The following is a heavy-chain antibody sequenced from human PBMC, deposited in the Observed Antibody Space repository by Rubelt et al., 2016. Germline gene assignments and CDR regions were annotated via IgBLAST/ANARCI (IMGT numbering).Heavy chain of an antibody. Sequence: QVQLQESGPELVKPSETLSLTCTVSGGSISSYYWSWVRQPPGKGLEWIGYIYYSGSTNYNPALKSRVTMSVDTSKTHFSLKMDAVTATETAVDICAGHSSYGGRTWFDPWGQGNLVTVSS. CDR1: GGSISSYY. V-gene: IGHV4-59*08. CDR3: AGHSSYGGRTWFDP. J-gene: IGHJ5*02. CDR2: IYYSGST. D-gene: IGHD4-23*01.